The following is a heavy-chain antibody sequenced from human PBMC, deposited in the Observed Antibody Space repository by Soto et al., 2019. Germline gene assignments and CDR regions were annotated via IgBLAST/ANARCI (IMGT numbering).Heavy chain of an antibody. CDR3: AKTYGDYPVYFDY. J-gene: IGHJ4*02. D-gene: IGHD4-17*01. CDR2: ISYDGSNK. V-gene: IGHV3-30*18. CDR1: GFTFSTYG. Sequence: GGSLRLSCAASGFTFSTYGMHWVRQAPGKGLEWVAVISYDGSNKYYADSVKGRFTISRDNSKNTLYLQMNSLRAEDTAVYYCAKTYGDYPVYFDYWGQGTLVTVSS.